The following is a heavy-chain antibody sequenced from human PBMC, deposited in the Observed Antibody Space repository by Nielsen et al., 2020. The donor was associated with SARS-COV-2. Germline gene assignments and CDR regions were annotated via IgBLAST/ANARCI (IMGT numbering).Heavy chain of an antibody. CDR2: TNPNSGNT. CDR1: GYTFTSYD. V-gene: IGHV1-8*01. CDR3: ARRGDYDILTGYHFDY. Sequence: SVKVSCKASGYTFTSYDINWVRQATGQGLEWMGWTNPNSGNTGYAQKFQGRVTMTRNTSISTAYMELSSLRSEDTAVYYCARRGDYDILTGYHFDYWGQGTLVTVSS. D-gene: IGHD3-9*01. J-gene: IGHJ4*02.